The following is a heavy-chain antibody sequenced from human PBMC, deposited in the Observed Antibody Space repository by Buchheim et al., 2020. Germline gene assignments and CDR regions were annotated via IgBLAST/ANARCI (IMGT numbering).Heavy chain of an antibody. CDR2: ISYDERNK. CDR3: AKDVNRYCSGGRCESDY. J-gene: IGHJ4*02. V-gene: IGHV3-30*18. CDR1: GFIFSSYG. Sequence: QVQLVESGGGVVQPGRSLRLSCIVSGFIFSSYGMHWVRQAPGKGLEWVAVISYDERNKYYADSVKGRFTISRDHSKNTLYLQMNSLRAEDTAVYYCAKDVNRYCSGGRCESDYWGQGTL. D-gene: IGHD2-15*01.